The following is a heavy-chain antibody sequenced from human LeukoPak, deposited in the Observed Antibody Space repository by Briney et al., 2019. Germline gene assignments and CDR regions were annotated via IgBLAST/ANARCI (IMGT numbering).Heavy chain of an antibody. CDR3: ARNYGDYIPDYDAFDI. CDR1: GFTFSSYA. J-gene: IGHJ3*02. CDR2: ISYDGSNK. V-gene: IGHV3-30-3*01. Sequence: GGSLRLSCAASGFTFSSYAMHWVRQAPGKGLEWVAVISYDGSNKYYADSVKGRFTISRDNSKNTLYLQMNSLRAEDTAMYYCARNYGDYIPDYDAFDIWGQGTMVTVSS. D-gene: IGHD4-17*01.